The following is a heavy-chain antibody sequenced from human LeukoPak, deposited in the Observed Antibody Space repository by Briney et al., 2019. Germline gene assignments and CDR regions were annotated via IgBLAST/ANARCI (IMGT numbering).Heavy chain of an antibody. J-gene: IGHJ4*02. CDR1: GGSISSYY. CDR3: ARDARGYSYIDY. V-gene: IGHV4-59*13. Sequence: SETLSLTCTVSGGSISSYYWSWIRQPPGKGLEWIAYIYYSGSTNYNPSLKSRVTISVDTSKNQFSLKLSSVTAADTAVYYCARDARGYSYIDYWGQGTLVTVSS. CDR2: IYYSGST. D-gene: IGHD5-18*01.